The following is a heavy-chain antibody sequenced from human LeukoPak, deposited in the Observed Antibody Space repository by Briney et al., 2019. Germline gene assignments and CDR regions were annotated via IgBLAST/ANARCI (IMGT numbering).Heavy chain of an antibody. D-gene: IGHD4-17*01. CDR3: AREKRDGDYLADLALFDY. J-gene: IGHJ4*02. Sequence: GGSLRLSCAASGFTFSSYWMSWVRQAPGKGLEWVANIKQDGSEKYYVDSVKGRFTISRDNAKNSLYLQMNSLRAEDTAVYYCAREKRDGDYLADLALFDYWGQGTLVTVSS. CDR2: IKQDGSEK. CDR1: GFTFSSYW. V-gene: IGHV3-7*01.